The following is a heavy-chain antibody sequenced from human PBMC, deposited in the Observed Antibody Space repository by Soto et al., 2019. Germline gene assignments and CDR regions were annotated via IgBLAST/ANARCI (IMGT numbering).Heavy chain of an antibody. CDR2: FYYSGST. Sequence: SETLSLTSTVSGFSVIGGSYFWSWVRQPPGEGLEWIGYFYYSGSTKYNPSLKSRVTILEDTSKNQFSLKLTSVTAADTAVYYCARDKITGLFDYWGQGTLVTVSS. D-gene: IGHD2-8*02. CDR3: ARDKITGLFDY. V-gene: IGHV4-61*01. J-gene: IGHJ4*02. CDR1: GFSVIGGSYF.